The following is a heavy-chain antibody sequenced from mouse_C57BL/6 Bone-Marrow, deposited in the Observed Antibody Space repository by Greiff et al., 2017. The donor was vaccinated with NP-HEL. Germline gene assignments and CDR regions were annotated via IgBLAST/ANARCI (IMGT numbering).Heavy chain of an antibody. V-gene: IGHV5-4*01. Sequence: EVQLQESGGGLVKPGGSLKLSCAASGFTFSSYAMSWVRQTPEKRLEWVATISDGGSYTYYPDNVKGRFTISRDNAKNNLYLQMSHLKSEDTAMYYCARDGDGSLAMDYWGQGTSVTVSS. CDR2: ISDGGSYT. D-gene: IGHD2-3*01. CDR3: ARDGDGSLAMDY. J-gene: IGHJ4*01. CDR1: GFTFSSYA.